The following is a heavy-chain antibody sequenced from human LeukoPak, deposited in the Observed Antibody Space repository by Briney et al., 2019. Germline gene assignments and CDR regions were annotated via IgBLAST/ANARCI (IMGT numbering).Heavy chain of an antibody. CDR2: VSGSGSTT. Sequence: GGSLRLSCAASGFTFSSYAMSWVRQAPGKGLEWVSAVSGSGSTTYYARSVKGRFTVSRDNSKNTLYLQMNSLRVDDTAVYYCAKSLDYGGNRARLDFWGQGTLVTVSS. D-gene: IGHD4-23*01. V-gene: IGHV3-23*01. J-gene: IGHJ4*02. CDR1: GFTFSSYA. CDR3: AKSLDYGGNRARLDF.